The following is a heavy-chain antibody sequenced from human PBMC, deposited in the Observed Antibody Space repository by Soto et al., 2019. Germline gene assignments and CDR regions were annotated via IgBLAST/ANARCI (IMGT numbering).Heavy chain of an antibody. Sequence: QVQLVQSGAEVKKPGSSVKVSCKASGGTFSSYAISWVRQAPGQGLEWMGGIIPIFGTANYAQKFQGRVTITADDSTSTAYMEMGNLRSEDTAVYYCARESRYCSGGSCYFLLGIDYWGQGTLVTVSS. CDR3: ARESRYCSGGSCYFLLGIDY. CDR2: IIPIFGTA. CDR1: GGTFSSYA. V-gene: IGHV1-69*12. J-gene: IGHJ4*02. D-gene: IGHD2-15*01.